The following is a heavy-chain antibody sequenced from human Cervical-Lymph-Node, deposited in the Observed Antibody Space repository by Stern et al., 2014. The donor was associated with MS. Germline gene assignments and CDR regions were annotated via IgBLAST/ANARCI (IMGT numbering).Heavy chain of an antibody. CDR1: GYTFTRFY. CDR2: INPSGGST. Sequence: VQLVQSGAEVKKPGASVKVSCKASGYTFTRFYIHWVRQAPGQGLEWMGIINPSGGSTTYAQKFQGRVTMTRDTSTSTVDMELSSLNSEDTAVYYCAKVRGTTVYTSGWYEIDNWGQGTLVIVSS. CDR3: AKVRGTTVYTSGWYEIDN. V-gene: IGHV1-46*01. D-gene: IGHD6-19*01. J-gene: IGHJ4*02.